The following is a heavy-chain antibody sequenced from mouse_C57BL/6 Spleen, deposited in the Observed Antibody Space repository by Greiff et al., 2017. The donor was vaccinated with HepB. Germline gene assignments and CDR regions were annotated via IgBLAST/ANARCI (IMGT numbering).Heavy chain of an antibody. CDR1: GYTFTDYY. CDR3: ARDEGSLDFDY. V-gene: IGHV1-22*01. J-gene: IGHJ2*01. Sequence: VQLQQSGPELVKPGASVKMSCKASGYTFTDYYMHWVKQSHGKSLEWIGYINPNNGGTSYNQKFKGKATLTVNKSSSTAYMELRSLTSEDSAIYYCARDEGSLDFDYWGQGTTLTVSS. CDR2: INPNNGGT.